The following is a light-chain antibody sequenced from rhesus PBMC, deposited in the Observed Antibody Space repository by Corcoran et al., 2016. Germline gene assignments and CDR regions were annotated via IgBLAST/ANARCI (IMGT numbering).Light chain of an antibody. CDR2: LGS. J-gene: IGKJ4*01. Sequence: DIVMTQTPLSLPVTPGEPASISCRSNQSLLNSDGHTYLAWYLQKPGQSPQLLIYLGSKRASGVTVRFRGSGSGTDCTLKISRVEAENVGIYFCIQATPLPPLTFGGGTKVEIK. CDR3: IQATPLPPLT. V-gene: IGKV2-78*01. CDR1: QSLLNSDGHTY.